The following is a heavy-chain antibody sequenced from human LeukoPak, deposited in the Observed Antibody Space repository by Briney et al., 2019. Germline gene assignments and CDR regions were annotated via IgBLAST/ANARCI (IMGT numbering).Heavy chain of an antibody. J-gene: IGHJ3*02. D-gene: IGHD6-13*01. Sequence: PGGSLRLSCAASGFSFSSYWMSWVRQAPGKGLEWVSAISGSGGSTYYADSVKGRFTISRDNSKNTLYLQMNSLRAEDTAVYYCAKRAGIAAAGTKAPWGDAFDIWGQGTMVTVSS. CDR3: AKRAGIAAAGTKAPWGDAFDI. V-gene: IGHV3-23*01. CDR1: GFSFSSYW. CDR2: ISGSGGST.